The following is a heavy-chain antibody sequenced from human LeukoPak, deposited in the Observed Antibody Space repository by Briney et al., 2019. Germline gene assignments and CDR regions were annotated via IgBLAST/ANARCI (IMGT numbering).Heavy chain of an antibody. CDR2: ISAYNGNT. J-gene: IGHJ5*02. Sequence: ASVKVSCKASGYTFTSYGISWVRQAPGQGLEWMGWISAYNGNTNYAQKLQGRVTMTTGTSTSTAYMELRSLRSDDTAVYYCARAYCSGGSCYSDFIRPNWFDPWGQGTLVTVSS. V-gene: IGHV1-18*01. D-gene: IGHD2-15*01. CDR1: GYTFTSYG. CDR3: ARAYCSGGSCYSDFIRPNWFDP.